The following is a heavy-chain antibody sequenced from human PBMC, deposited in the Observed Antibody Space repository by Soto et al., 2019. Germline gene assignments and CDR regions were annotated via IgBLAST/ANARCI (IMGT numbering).Heavy chain of an antibody. V-gene: IGHV3-33*01. Sequence: QVQVVESGGGVVQPGTSLRLSCAASGFTFNNYGMHWVRQAPGKGLEWVAVIWYDASHKYYADSVKGRFTISRDNSKNTLYLQMSSLRGEDTAVYYCARDKTFGGTIVSAFDSWGQGTLVTVSS. CDR1: GFTFNNYG. J-gene: IGHJ4*02. CDR2: IWYDASHK. CDR3: ARDKTFGGTIVSAFDS. D-gene: IGHD3-16*02.